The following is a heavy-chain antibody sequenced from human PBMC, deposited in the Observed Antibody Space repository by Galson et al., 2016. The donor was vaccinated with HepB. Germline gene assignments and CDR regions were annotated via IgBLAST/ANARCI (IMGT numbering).Heavy chain of an antibody. CDR1: GFSFSSFP. D-gene: IGHD4-17*01. CDR3: ATPTLIPSV. Sequence: SLRLSCAASGFSFSSFPMNWVRQAPGKGLEWVAHISTGGSTIYYADSVKGRLTISRDNAKDSLYLQMNSLRDEDTAVYYCATPTLIPSVWGQGTMVTVSS. J-gene: IGHJ3*01. V-gene: IGHV3-48*02. CDR2: ISTGGSTI.